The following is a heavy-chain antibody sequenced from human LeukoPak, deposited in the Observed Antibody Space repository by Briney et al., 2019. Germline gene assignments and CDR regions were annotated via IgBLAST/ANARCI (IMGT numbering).Heavy chain of an antibody. CDR2: FDPEDGET. D-gene: IGHD2-2*01. J-gene: IGHJ5*02. CDR1: GYTLTELS. Sequence: ASVKVSCKVSGYTLTELSMHWVRQAPGKGLEWMGGFDPEDGETIYAQKFQGRVTMTEDTSTDTAYMELSSLRSEDTAVYYCARVGDIVVVPAATWFDPWGQGTLVTVSS. CDR3: ARVGDIVVVPAATWFDP. V-gene: IGHV1-24*01.